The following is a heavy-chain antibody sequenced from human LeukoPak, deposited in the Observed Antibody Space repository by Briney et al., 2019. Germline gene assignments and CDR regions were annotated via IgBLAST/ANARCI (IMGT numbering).Heavy chain of an antibody. Sequence: SVKVSCKASGFTFTSSAVQWVRQARGQRLEWIGWIVVGSGNTNYAQKFQERVTITRDMSTSTAYRELSSLRSEDTAVYYCAAEANGGPFDYGGQGPLVTVPS. CDR1: GFTFTSSA. V-gene: IGHV1-58*01. J-gene: IGHJ4*02. CDR2: IVVGSGNT. D-gene: IGHD3-16*01. CDR3: AAEANGGPFDY.